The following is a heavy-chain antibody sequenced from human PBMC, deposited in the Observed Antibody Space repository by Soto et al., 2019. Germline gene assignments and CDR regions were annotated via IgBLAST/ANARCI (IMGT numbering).Heavy chain of an antibody. CDR2: IYWNDDK. CDR3: AHKVVRGVITDYFDY. D-gene: IGHD3-10*01. Sequence: SGPTLVNLTQTLTLTCTLSGFSVITSEVGVGWIRQPPGKALEWLALIYWNDDKRYSPSLKGRLTITKDISKNQVVLTMTNMDPVDTATYFCAHKVVRGVITDYFDYWGQGTLVTVSS. CDR1: GFSVITSEVG. V-gene: IGHV2-5*01. J-gene: IGHJ4*02.